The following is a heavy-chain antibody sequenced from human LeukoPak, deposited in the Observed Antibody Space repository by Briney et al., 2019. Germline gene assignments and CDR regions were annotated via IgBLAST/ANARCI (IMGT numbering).Heavy chain of an antibody. CDR1: GLTVTNNY. CDR3: TYGDYPLTY. CDR2: LYSDGDT. V-gene: IGHV3-66*01. D-gene: IGHD4-17*01. J-gene: IGHJ4*02. Sequence: GGSLRLSCAASGLTVTNNYWHWVRQPPGKGPEWISILYSDGDTKYADSVKGRFTFSRDSSRNTLYLQMNGLRAENTAVYYCTYGDYPLTYWGQGTLVSVSS.